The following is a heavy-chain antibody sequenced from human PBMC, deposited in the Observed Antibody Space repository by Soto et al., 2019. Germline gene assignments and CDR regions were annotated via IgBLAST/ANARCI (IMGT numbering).Heavy chain of an antibody. D-gene: IGHD2-2*01. J-gene: IGHJ4*02. CDR1: GGTFSSYA. CDR2: IIPIFGTA. CDR3: ARSGSRLGYCSSTSCYAEDY. Sequence: SVEVSCKASGGTFSSYAISWVLQAPGQGLEWMGGIIPIFGTANYAQKFQGRVTITADESTSTAYMELSSLRSEDTAVYYCARSGSRLGYCSSTSCYAEDYWGQGTLVTVSS. V-gene: IGHV1-69*13.